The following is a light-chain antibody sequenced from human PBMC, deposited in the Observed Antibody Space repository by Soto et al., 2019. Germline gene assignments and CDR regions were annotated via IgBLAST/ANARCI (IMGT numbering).Light chain of an antibody. CDR2: KVS. CDR3: MQGTYWPPGT. V-gene: IGKV2-30*01. CDR1: QSLLYSDGNTY. J-gene: IGKJ1*01. Sequence: DVVMTQSPLSLPVTLGQPASISCRSSQSLLYSDGNTYLSWFQQRPGQSPRRLIYKVSIRDSGVPDRFSGRGSGTDFTLKITRVEAEDVGVYYCMQGTYWPPGTFGQGTKVEIK.